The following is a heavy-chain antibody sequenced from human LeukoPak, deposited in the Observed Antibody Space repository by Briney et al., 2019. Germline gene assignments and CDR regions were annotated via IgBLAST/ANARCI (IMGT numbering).Heavy chain of an antibody. CDR3: AREGGRGYDILTGYYREQNWFDP. J-gene: IGHJ5*02. V-gene: IGHV1-2*02. Sequence: ASVKVSCKASGYTFTGYYMHWVRQAPGQGLEWMGWINPNSGGTNYAQKFQGRVTMTRDTSISTAYMELSRLRSDDTAVYYCAREGGRGYDILTGYYREQNWFDPWGQGTLVTVSS. CDR2: INPNSGGT. D-gene: IGHD3-9*01. CDR1: GYTFTGYY.